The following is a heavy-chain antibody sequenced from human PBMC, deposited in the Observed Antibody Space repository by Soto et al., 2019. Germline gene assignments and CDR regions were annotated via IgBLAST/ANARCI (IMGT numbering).Heavy chain of an antibody. D-gene: IGHD1-26*01. Sequence: EVQLVESGGGLVQPGGSLRLSCAASGFRFSAHWMHWVRQAPGKGPVWVSRIKYDGSSADYAASVKGRFTVSRDNAKSMLYMKMKSLRAEDTAVYYCASYSGTTSGYSPDGIDIWGQGTTVIVSS. CDR3: ASYSGTTSGYSPDGIDI. CDR1: GFRFSAHW. CDR2: IKYDGSSA. J-gene: IGHJ6*02. V-gene: IGHV3-74*01.